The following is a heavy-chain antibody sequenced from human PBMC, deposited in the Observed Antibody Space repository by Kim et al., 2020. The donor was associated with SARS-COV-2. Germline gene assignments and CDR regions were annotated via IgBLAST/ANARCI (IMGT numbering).Heavy chain of an antibody. D-gene: IGHD2-15*01. CDR2: IIPIFGTA. J-gene: IGHJ6*02. CDR1: GGTFSSYD. Sequence: SVKVSCKASGGTFSSYDISWVRQAPGQGLEWMGGIIPIFGTANYAQKFQGRVTITADESTSTAYMELSSLRSEDTAVYYCARELRYYYYYGMDVWGQGTTVTVSS. V-gene: IGHV1-69*13. CDR3: ARELRYYYYYGMDV.